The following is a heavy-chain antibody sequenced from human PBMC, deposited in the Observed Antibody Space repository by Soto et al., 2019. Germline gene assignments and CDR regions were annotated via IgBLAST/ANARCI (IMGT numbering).Heavy chain of an antibody. CDR2: ISSSSSYI. CDR1: GFTFSSYS. D-gene: IGHD5-12*01. Sequence: GGSLRLSCAASGFTFSSYSMNWVRQAPGKGLEWVSSISSSSSYIYYADSVKGRFTISRDNAKNSLYLQMNSLRAEDTAVYYCASVRRDGYNLDYWGQGTLVTVSS. V-gene: IGHV3-21*01. J-gene: IGHJ4*02. CDR3: ASVRRDGYNLDY.